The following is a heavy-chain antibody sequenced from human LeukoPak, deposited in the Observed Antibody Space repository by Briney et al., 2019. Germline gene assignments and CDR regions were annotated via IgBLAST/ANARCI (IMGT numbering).Heavy chain of an antibody. CDR2: IYTSGST. V-gene: IGHV4-4*07. CDR1: GGSISSYY. J-gene: IGHJ3*02. D-gene: IGHD4-11*01. CDR3: ARETMTTVAFDI. Sequence: SETLSLTCTVSGGSISSYYWSWIRQPAGKGPEWIGRIYTSGSTNYNPSLKSRVTMSVDTSKNQFSLKLSSVTAADTAVYYCARETMTTVAFDIWGQGTMVTVSS.